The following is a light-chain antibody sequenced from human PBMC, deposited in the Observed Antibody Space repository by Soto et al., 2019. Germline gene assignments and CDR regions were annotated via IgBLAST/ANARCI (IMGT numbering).Light chain of an antibody. CDR2: DDS. Sequence: SYELTQPPSVSVAPGQTARITCGGNNIGSKSVHWYQQRPGQAPVLVVDDDSDRPAGIAERFSGSNSGNTATLTISRVEAGDEADYFCHVWDRSSEHVFGTGTKVTVL. J-gene: IGLJ1*01. V-gene: IGLV3-21*02. CDR1: NIGSKS. CDR3: HVWDRSSEHV.